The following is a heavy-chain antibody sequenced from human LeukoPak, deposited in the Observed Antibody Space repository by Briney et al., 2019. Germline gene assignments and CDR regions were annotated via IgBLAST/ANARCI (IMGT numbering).Heavy chain of an antibody. CDR1: GFTFSSYA. D-gene: IGHD1-26*01. CDR2: ISGSGGGT. Sequence: PGGSLRLSCAASGFTFSSYAMSWVRQAPGKGLEWVSAISGSGGGTYYADSVKGRFTISRDNSKNTLYLQMISLRAEDTAVYYCAKDFRSGSYYTDYWGQGTLVTVSS. J-gene: IGHJ4*02. CDR3: AKDFRSGSYYTDY. V-gene: IGHV3-23*01.